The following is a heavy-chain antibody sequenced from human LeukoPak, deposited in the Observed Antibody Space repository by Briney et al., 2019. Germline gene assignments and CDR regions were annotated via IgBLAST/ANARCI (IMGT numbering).Heavy chain of an antibody. CDR2: MNPNSGNT. J-gene: IGHJ3*02. CDR3: ARIVSFEVVTSPRAFDI. D-gene: IGHD3-3*01. CDR1: GYTFCSHD. Sequence: SVKVSCKASGYTFCSHDINWVRQATGQGLEWMGWMNPNSGNTGIAKNFQGRATITRDTSISTAYMELSSLRSEDTAVYYCARIVSFEVVTSPRAFDIWGQGTMVTVSS. V-gene: IGHV1-8*01.